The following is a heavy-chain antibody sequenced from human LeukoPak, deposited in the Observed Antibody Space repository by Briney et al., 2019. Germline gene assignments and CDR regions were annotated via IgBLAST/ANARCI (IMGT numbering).Heavy chain of an antibody. Sequence: GGSLRLSCAASGFTFSSYAMHWVRQAPGKGLEWVAVISYDGSNKYYADSVKGRFTISRDNSKNTLYLQMNSLRAEDTAVYYCARPMVRGVSVYNWFDPWGQGTLVTVSS. V-gene: IGHV3-30-3*01. J-gene: IGHJ5*02. CDR3: ARPMVRGVSVYNWFDP. D-gene: IGHD3-10*01. CDR2: ISYDGSNK. CDR1: GFTFSSYA.